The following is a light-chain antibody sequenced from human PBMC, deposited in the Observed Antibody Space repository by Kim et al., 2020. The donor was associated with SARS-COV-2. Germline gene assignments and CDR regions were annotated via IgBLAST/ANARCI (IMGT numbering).Light chain of an antibody. Sequence: SSELTQDPAVSVALGQTVRITCQGDSLRSYYATWYQQMPGQAPILVIFGNNNRPSGIPDRFSGSYSGDTASLTITGAQAEDEADYYCNSRDRSGPRWVFGGGTQLTVL. CDR2: GNN. V-gene: IGLV3-19*01. J-gene: IGLJ3*02. CDR1: SLRSYY. CDR3: NSRDRSGPRWV.